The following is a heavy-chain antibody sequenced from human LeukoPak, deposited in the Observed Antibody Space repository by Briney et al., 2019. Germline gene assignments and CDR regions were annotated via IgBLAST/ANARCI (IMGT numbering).Heavy chain of an antibody. V-gene: IGHV4-34*01. CDR3: ARGAQLWLAYYYGMDV. CDR2: INHSGST. Sequence: SETLSLTCAVYGGSFSGYYWSWIRQPPGKGQEWIGEINHSGSTNYNPSLKSRVTISVDTSKNQFSLKLSSVTAADTAVYYCARGAQLWLAYYYGMDVWGQGTTVTVSS. J-gene: IGHJ6*02. CDR1: GGSFSGYY. D-gene: IGHD5-18*01.